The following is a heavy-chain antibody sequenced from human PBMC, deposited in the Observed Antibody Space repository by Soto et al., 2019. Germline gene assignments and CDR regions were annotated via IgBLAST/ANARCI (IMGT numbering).Heavy chain of an antibody. Sequence: ASVKVSCKASGYTFTSYDINWVRQATGQGLEWMGWMNPNIGNTGYAQKFQGRVTMTRNTSIGTAYMELSSLRSEDTAVYYCARNWGSRYYYYYYMDVWGKGTTVTVSS. J-gene: IGHJ6*03. CDR3: ARNWGSRYYYYYYMDV. CDR2: MNPNIGNT. CDR1: GYTFTSYD. D-gene: IGHD7-27*01. V-gene: IGHV1-8*01.